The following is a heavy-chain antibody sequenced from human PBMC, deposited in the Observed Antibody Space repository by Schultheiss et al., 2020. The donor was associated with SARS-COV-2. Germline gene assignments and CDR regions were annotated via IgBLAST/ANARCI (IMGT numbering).Heavy chain of an antibody. CDR1: GGSISPYY. CDR2: IYYSGST. D-gene: IGHD3-10*01. CDR3: ARGGPGEGSTGAIGDY. Sequence: SETLSLTCTVSGGSISPYYWSWIRQPPGKGLEWIGYIYYSGSTNYNPSLKSRVTISVDTSKNQFSLKLSSVTAADTAVYYCARGGPGEGSTGAIGDYWGQGTLVTVSS. V-gene: IGHV4-59*01. J-gene: IGHJ4*02.